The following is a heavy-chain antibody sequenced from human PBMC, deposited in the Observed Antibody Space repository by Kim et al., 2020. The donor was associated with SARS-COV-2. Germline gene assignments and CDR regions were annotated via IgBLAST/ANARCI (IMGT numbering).Heavy chain of an antibody. V-gene: IGHV3-48*02. J-gene: IGHJ4*02. CDR1: GFTFSSYS. Sequence: GGSLRLSCAASGFTFSSYSMNWVRQAPGKGLEWVSYISSSSSTIYYADSVKGRFTISRDNAKNSLYLQMNSLRDEDTAVYYCARTHYGLLTGPIAIGHWGQRTLVTVSS. CDR2: ISSSSSTI. D-gene: IGHD3-9*01. CDR3: ARTHYGLLTGPIAIGH.